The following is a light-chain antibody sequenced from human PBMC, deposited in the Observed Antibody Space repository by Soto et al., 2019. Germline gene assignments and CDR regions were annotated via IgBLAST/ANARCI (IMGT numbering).Light chain of an antibody. J-gene: IGKJ1*01. V-gene: IGKV3-20*01. Sequence: EIVLTQSPGTLSLFAGERATLSCRATQSIRSNYLAWYQQKPGQAPRLLIYIASRRATGIPDRFSGSGSGTDFTLTISRLEPEDSAVYYCQQYGTSPWTFGQGTKVEIK. CDR1: QSIRSNY. CDR2: IAS. CDR3: QQYGTSPWT.